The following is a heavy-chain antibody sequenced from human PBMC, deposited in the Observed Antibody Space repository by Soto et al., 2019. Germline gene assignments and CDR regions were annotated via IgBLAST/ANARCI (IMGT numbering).Heavy chain of an antibody. V-gene: IGHV3-21*01. CDR3: AREVVTMVWGVILTPPCGMDF. CDR2: ISSRSSDI. Sequence: SLRLSYAASGLTFSSYSMNWVRQAPGKRLEWVSSISSRSSDIYYADSVKGRFTISRDNAKKSLYLQMTSLRAEDTAVYYCAREVVTMVWGVILTPPCGMDFPDKGIMLT. J-gene: IGHJ6*04. CDR1: GLTFSSYS. D-gene: IGHD3-10*01.